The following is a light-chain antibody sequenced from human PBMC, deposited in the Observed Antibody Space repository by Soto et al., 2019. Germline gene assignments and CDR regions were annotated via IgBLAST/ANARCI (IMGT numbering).Light chain of an antibody. CDR2: EVS. Sequence: QSALTQPPSASGSPGQSVTISCTGTSSGVGGYNYVSWYQQHPGKAPKLMIYEVSKRPSGVSDRFSGSKSGNTASLTVSGLQVEDEADYYCSSFAASSTLLFGGGTKVTVL. J-gene: IGLJ3*02. CDR3: SSFAASSTLL. V-gene: IGLV2-8*01. CDR1: SSGVGGYNY.